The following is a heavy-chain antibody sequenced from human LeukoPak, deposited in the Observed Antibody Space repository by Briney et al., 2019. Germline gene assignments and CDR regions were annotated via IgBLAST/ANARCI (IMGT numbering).Heavy chain of an antibody. CDR1: GGSFSGYY. Sequence: PSETLSLTCAVYGGSFSGYYWSWIRQPPGKGLEWIGEINHSGSTNYNPSLKSRVTISVDTSKNQFSLKLSSVTAADTAVYYCAKTDRLYDFWSGYPYLDYWGQGTLVTVSS. V-gene: IGHV4-34*01. D-gene: IGHD3-3*01. J-gene: IGHJ4*02. CDR2: INHSGST. CDR3: AKTDRLYDFWSGYPYLDY.